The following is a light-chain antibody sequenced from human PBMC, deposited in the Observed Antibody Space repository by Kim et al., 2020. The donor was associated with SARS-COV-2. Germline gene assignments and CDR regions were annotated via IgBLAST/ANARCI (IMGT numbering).Light chain of an antibody. J-gene: IGLJ2*01. V-gene: IGLV3-1*01. CDR3: QAWDSSPAVV. Sequence: VSPGQTARITCSGDKLGDKYVCWYQQKSGRSPVLVIYQDNKRPSGIPERFSGSNSGNTATLTISGTQAMDEANYYCQAWDSSPAVVFGGGTQLTVL. CDR2: QDN. CDR1: KLGDKY.